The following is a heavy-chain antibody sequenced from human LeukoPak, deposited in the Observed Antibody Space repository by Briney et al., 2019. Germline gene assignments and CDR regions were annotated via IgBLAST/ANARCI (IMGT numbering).Heavy chain of an antibody. D-gene: IGHD1-7*01. CDR3: ARAAGTTFIWFDP. V-gene: IGHV4-31*03. Sequence: SETLSLTCTVSGGSISSGGYYWSWIRQHPGNGLEWIGYIYYSGSTYYNPSLKSRVTISVDTSKNQFSLKLSSVTAADTAVYYCARAAGTTFIWFDPWGQGTLVTVSS. CDR1: GGSISSGGYY. CDR2: IYYSGST. J-gene: IGHJ5*02.